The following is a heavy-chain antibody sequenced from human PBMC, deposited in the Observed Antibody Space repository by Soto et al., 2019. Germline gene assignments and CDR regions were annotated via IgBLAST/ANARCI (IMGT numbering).Heavy chain of an antibody. CDR3: ARDRRDYDFWSGYYTAYYYYGMDV. J-gene: IGHJ6*02. V-gene: IGHV4-31*03. Sequence: KTSETLSLTCTVSGGSISSGGYYWSWVRQHPGKGLEWIGYIYYSGSTYYNPSLKSRVTISVDTSKNQFSLKLSSVTAADTAVYYCARDRRDYDFWSGYYTAYYYYGMDVWGQGTTVTVSS. CDR1: GGSISSGGYY. CDR2: IYYSGST. D-gene: IGHD3-3*01.